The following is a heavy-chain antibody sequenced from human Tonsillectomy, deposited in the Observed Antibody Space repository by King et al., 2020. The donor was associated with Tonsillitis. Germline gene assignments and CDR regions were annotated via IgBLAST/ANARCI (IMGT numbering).Heavy chain of an antibody. D-gene: IGHD3-22*01. J-gene: IGHJ5*02. CDR1: GGSISSYY. CDR2: YYYNWST. CDR3: ARGGGNYYDSSGYYTTSWFDP. V-gene: IGHV4-59*01. Sequence: QLQESGSGLVKPSETLSLTCTVSGGSISSYYWSWIRQPPGTGLEWIWYYYYNWSTNYNPSLKSRGTISVDTSKNQFSLKLSSVTAADTAVYYCARGGGNYYDSSGYYTTSWFDPWGQGTLVTVSS.